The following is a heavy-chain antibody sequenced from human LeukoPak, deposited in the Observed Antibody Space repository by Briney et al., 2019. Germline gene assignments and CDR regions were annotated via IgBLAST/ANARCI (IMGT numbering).Heavy chain of an antibody. CDR2: ITYDGYYK. J-gene: IGHJ4*02. CDR1: GFSFSTYG. V-gene: IGHV3-30*03. D-gene: IGHD3-22*01. CDR3: ARDLAYDSTGG. Sequence: GGSLRLSCAASGFSFSTYGMHWVRQAPGKGLEWVAVITYDGYYKYYANSVKGRFTISSDNSKNTLYLQMNSLRAEDTAVYYCARDLAYDSTGGWGQGTLVTVSS.